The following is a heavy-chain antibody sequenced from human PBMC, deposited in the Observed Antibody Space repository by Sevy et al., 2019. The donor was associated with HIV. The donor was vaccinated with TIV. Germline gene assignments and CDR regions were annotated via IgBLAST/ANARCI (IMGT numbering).Heavy chain of an antibody. J-gene: IGHJ4*02. CDR2: MSYDGRNK. V-gene: IGHV3-30*18. CDR3: AKTSVAGTSKLYYFDY. Sequence: GESLKISCVASGFTFSNYGMHWVRQGPGKGLEWVAVMSYDGRNKYYVDSVKGRFTISRDNSKNTLYLQMNSLRAEDTAVYYCAKTSVAGTSKLYYFDYWGQGTLVTVSS. CDR1: GFTFSNYG. D-gene: IGHD6-19*01.